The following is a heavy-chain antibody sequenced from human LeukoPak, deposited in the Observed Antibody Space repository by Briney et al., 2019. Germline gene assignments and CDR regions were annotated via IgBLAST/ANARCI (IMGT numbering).Heavy chain of an antibody. CDR2: ISSSSSYI. CDR1: GFTFSSYS. V-gene: IGHV3-21*01. CDR3: ARDLGSGSYYASPYYFDY. Sequence: GGSLRLSCAASGFTFSSYSMNWVRQAPGKGLEWVSSISSSSSYIYYADSVKGRFTISRDNAKNSLYLQMNSLRAEDTAVYYCARDLGSGSYYASPYYFDYWGQGTLVTVSS. D-gene: IGHD1-26*01. J-gene: IGHJ4*02.